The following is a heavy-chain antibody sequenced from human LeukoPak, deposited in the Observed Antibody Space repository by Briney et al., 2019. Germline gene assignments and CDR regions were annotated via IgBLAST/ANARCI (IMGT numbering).Heavy chain of an antibody. V-gene: IGHV4-59*01. CDR2: IYYSGST. CDR3: ARDLHYGPYYFDY. CDR1: GGSISSYY. J-gene: IGHJ4*02. D-gene: IGHD3-10*01. Sequence: PSETLSLTCTVSGGSISSYYGRWLRQPPGKGLEWVGYIYYSGSTNYNPSLKSRVAISVDTSKNQFSLKLSSVTAADTAVYYCARDLHYGPYYFDYWGQGTLVTVSS.